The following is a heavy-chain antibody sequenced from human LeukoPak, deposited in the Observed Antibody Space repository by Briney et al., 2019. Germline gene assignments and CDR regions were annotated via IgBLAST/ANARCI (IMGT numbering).Heavy chain of an antibody. CDR1: GGTFSSYA. J-gene: IGHJ4*02. V-gene: IGHV1-69*04. D-gene: IGHD2/OR15-2a*01. CDR2: IIPILGIA. CDR3: ARSAPFQGPPLDY. Sequence: ASVKVSCKASGGTFSSYAISWVRQAPGQGLEWMGRIIPILGIANYAQKFQGRVTITADKSTSTAYMELSSLRSEDTAVYYCARSAPFQGPPLDYWGQGTLVTVSS.